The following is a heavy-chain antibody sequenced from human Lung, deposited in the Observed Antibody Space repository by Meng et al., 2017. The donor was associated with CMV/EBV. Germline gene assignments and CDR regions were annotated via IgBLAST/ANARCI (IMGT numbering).Heavy chain of an antibody. V-gene: IGHV3-49*04. D-gene: IGHD6-19*01. CDR1: GFTFSNST. CDR3: ARGTYISGWYYYYYYYAMDV. J-gene: IGHJ6*02. CDR2: IRSKDFGGTT. Sequence: GESLKISCTASGFTFSNSTMSWVRQAPGKGLEWVGFIRSKDFGGTTEYAASVKGRFTISRNDSKGIDCLQMNSLKVEDTAVYYCARGTYISGWYYYYYYYAMDVWGQGTTVTVSS.